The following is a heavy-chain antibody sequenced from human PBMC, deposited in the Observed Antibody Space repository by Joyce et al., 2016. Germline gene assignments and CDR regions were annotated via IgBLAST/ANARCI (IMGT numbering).Heavy chain of an antibody. J-gene: IGHJ4*01. CDR3: ARGGFYYDSSGYTFDL. Sequence: QVQLVQSGAEVKKPGSSVKVSCTASGGTFSSYTLNWVRQAPGQGPEWMGRITPMLGIPIYAQKVQGRVTITADKPTSTAYMELSSLRSEDTAVYYCARGGFYYDSSGYTFDLWGQGTLVTVSS. V-gene: IGHV1-69*02. CDR1: GGTFSSYT. D-gene: IGHD3-22*01. CDR2: ITPMLGIP.